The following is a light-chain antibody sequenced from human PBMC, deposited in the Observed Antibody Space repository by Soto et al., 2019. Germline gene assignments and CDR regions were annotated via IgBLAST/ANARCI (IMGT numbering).Light chain of an antibody. V-gene: IGLV2-14*01. CDR3: STYTGSNTPYV. Sequence: QSALTQPASVSGSPGQSISISCTGATSDIGNYNYFSWYQQHPGKAPKLIIYQVSNRPSGVSNRFSGSKSGNTASLTISGLQADDEADYYRSTYTGSNTPYVFGTGTKLTVL. CDR1: TSDIGNYNY. J-gene: IGLJ1*01. CDR2: QVS.